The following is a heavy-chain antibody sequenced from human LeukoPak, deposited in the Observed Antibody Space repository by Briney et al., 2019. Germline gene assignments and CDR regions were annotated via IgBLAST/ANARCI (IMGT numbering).Heavy chain of an antibody. J-gene: IGHJ4*02. Sequence: SVKVSCNASGGTFSSYAISWVRQAPGQGLEWMGGIIPIFGTANYAQKFQGRVTITTDESTSTAYMELSSLRSEDTAVYYCGITAMGKRALDYWGQGTLVTVSS. CDR1: GGTFSSYA. CDR3: GITAMGKRALDY. CDR2: IIPIFGTA. D-gene: IGHD5-18*01. V-gene: IGHV1-69*05.